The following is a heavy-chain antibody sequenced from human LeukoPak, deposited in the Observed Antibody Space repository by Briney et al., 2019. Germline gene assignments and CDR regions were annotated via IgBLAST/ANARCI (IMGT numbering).Heavy chain of an antibody. CDR3: ASQYCSGGSCYFDY. CDR1: GFTFSSYE. V-gene: IGHV3-48*03. CDR2: ISSSGSTI. Sequence: GGSLRLSCAASGFTFSSYEMNWVRQAPGKGLEWVSYISSSGSTIYYADSVKGRFTISRDNSKNTLYLQMNSLRAEDTAVYYCASQYCSGGSCYFDYWGQGTLVTVSS. J-gene: IGHJ4*02. D-gene: IGHD2-15*01.